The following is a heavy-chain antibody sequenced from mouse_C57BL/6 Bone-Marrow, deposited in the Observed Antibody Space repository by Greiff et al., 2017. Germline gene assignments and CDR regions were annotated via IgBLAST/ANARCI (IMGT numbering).Heavy chain of an antibody. CDR2: IDPNSGGT. D-gene: IGHD2-14*01. Sequence: QVQLQQSGPELVKPGASVTLSCTASGYPFTGYWMHWVKQRPGRGLEWIGCIDPNSGGTKYHEKFKRQATLTVDKPSSTAYMQLRSLTSEDSAVYYCAIGGQFAYWCQGTLGTVSA. J-gene: IGHJ3*01. V-gene: IGHV1-72*01. CDR1: GYPFTGYW. CDR3: AIGGQFAY.